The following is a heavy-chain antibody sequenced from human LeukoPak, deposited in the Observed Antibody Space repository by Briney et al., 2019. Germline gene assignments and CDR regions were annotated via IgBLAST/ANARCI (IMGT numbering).Heavy chain of an antibody. CDR3: ARDSIAAAGTDAFDY. V-gene: IGHV3-21*01. CDR2: ISSSSSYI. D-gene: IGHD6-13*01. CDR1: GFTFSSYS. Sequence: GGSLRLSCAASGFTFSSYSMNWVRQAPGKGLEWVSSISSSSSYIYYADSVKGRFTISRDNAKNSLYLQMNSLRAEDTAVYYCARDSIAAAGTDAFDYWGQGTLVTVSS. J-gene: IGHJ4*02.